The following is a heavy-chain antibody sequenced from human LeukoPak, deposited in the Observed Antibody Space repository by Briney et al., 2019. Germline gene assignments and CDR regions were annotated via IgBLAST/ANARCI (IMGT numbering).Heavy chain of an antibody. CDR3: ATEVVVRVRGVTYLDY. Sequence: ASVKLSCKVSGYTFTDYYMHWVQQAPGKGLEWMGLVDPEDGETIYAGKFQGRVTITADTSTDTAYMELSSLRSEDTAVYYCATEVVVRVRGVTYLDYWGQGTLVTVSS. D-gene: IGHD3-10*01. J-gene: IGHJ4*02. CDR1: GYTFTDYY. V-gene: IGHV1-69-2*01. CDR2: VDPEDGET.